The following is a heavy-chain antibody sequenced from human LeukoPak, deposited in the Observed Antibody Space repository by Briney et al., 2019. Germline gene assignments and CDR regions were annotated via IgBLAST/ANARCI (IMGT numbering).Heavy chain of an antibody. CDR2: ISSSSSYI. CDR3: ARVRYSSGWYGGHGAFDI. J-gene: IGHJ3*02. V-gene: IGHV3-21*01. CDR1: GFTFSSYS. Sequence: PGGSLRLSCAASGFTFSSYSMNWVRQAPGKGLEWVSSISSSSSYIYYADSVKGRFTISRDNAKNSLYLQMNSLRAEDTAVYYCARVRYSSGWYGGHGAFDIWGQGTMVTVSS. D-gene: IGHD6-19*01.